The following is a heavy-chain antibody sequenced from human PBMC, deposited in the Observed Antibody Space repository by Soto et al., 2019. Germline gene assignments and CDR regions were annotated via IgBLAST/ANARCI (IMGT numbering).Heavy chain of an antibody. CDR1: GGSFSGYY. J-gene: IGHJ2*01. D-gene: IGHD4-17*01. Sequence: QVQLQQWGAGLLKPSETLSLTCAVYGGSFSGYYWSWIRQPPGKGLEWIGEINHSGSTNYNPSLKSRVTISVDTSKNQFSLKLSSVTAADTAVYYCARAHDYGGNSELLPWYFDLWGRGTLVTVSS. CDR3: ARAHDYGGNSELLPWYFDL. CDR2: INHSGST. V-gene: IGHV4-34*01.